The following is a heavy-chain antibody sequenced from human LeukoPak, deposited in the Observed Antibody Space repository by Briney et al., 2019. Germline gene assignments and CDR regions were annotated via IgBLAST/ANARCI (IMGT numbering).Heavy chain of an antibody. V-gene: IGHV3-48*03. J-gene: IGHJ4*02. CDR1: GFTFSSYE. CDR3: ARGRYCSGGSCYGGDY. D-gene: IGHD2-15*01. Sequence: GGSLRLSCAASGFTFSSYEMNWVRQAPGKGLEWVSYISSSGSTIYYADSVKGRFTISRDNAKNSLYLQMNSLRAEDTAVYYCARGRYCSGGSCYGGDYWGQGTLVTVSS. CDR2: ISSSGSTI.